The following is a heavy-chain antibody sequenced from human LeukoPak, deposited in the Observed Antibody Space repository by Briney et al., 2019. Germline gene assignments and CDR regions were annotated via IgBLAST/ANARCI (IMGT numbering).Heavy chain of an antibody. D-gene: IGHD3-3*01. CDR2: IRSKAYGGTT. Sequence: TGGPLRLSCAASGFTFSSYAMSWVRQAPGKGLEWLGFIRSKAYGGTTHYAASVKDRFTISRHDSKTIAYLQMNSLKTEDTAVYYCTLDFWSSYSFPSDPWGQGTLVTVSS. CDR1: GFTFSSYA. J-gene: IGHJ5*02. CDR3: TLDFWSSYSFPSDP. V-gene: IGHV3-49*04.